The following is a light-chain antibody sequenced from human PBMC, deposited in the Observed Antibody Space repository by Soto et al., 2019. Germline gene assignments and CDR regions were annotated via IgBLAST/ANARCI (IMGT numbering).Light chain of an antibody. CDR3: QSYDSSLSGWV. Sequence: QSVLTQPPSVSGAPGQRVTISCTGSSSNIVAIYDVHWYQQLPGTAPKLLIYGNTNRPSGVPDRFSGSKSGTSASLAITGLQAEDEVDYYCQSYDSSLSGWVFGGGTKLTVL. CDR1: SSNIVAIYD. V-gene: IGLV1-40*01. J-gene: IGLJ3*02. CDR2: GNT.